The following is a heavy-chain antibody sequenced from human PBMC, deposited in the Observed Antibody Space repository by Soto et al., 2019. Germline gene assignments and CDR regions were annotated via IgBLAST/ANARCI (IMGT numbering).Heavy chain of an antibody. J-gene: IGHJ4*02. CDR2: INPNSGGT. CDR3: ARAGRWRPDNSPQFDY. V-gene: IGHV1-2*04. D-gene: IGHD2-15*01. CDR1: GYTFTGYY. Sequence: ASVKVSCKASGYTFTGYYMHWVRQAPGQGLEWMGWINPNSGGTNYAQKFQGWVTMTRDTSISTAYMELSRLRSGDTAVYYCARAGRWRPDNSPQFDYWGQGTLVTVSS.